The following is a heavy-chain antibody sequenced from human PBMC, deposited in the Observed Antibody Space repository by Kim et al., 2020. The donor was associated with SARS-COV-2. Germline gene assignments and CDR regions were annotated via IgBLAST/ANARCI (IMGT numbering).Heavy chain of an antibody. J-gene: IGHJ3*02. V-gene: IGHV3-23*01. CDR3: AKDRRTLDVFDI. Sequence: GGSLRLSCAVSGFTFSSYGMSWVRQAPGKGLEWVSGISASGSNTYYADSVKGRFTISRDNSKNTLSLQVSSLRFEDTAIYYCAKDRRTLDVFDIWGQGTMVTVST. CDR2: ISASGSNT. CDR1: GFTFSSYG.